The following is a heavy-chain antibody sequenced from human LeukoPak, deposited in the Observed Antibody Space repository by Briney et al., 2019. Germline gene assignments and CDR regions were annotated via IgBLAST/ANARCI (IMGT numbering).Heavy chain of an antibody. CDR2: ISAYNGNT. CDR1: GYTFTNYG. V-gene: IGHV1-18*01. J-gene: IGHJ6*03. CDR3: ARGTGIQLWLTSYYYYMDV. D-gene: IGHD5-18*01. Sequence: ASVKVSCKASGYTFTNYGISWVRQAPGQGLEWMGWISAYNGNTNYAQKLQGRVTMTTDTSTSTAYMELRSLRSDDTAVYYCARGTGIQLWLTSYYYYMDVWGKGTTVTVSS.